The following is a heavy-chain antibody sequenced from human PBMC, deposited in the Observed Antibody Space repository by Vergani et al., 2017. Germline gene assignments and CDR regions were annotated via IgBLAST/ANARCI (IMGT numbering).Heavy chain of an antibody. CDR2: ISAYNGNT. V-gene: IGHV1-18*01. J-gene: IGHJ6*02. Sequence: QVQLVQSGAEVKKPGASVKVSCKASGYTFTSYGISWVRQAPGQGLEWMGWISAYNGNTNYAQKLQGRVTMTTDTSTSTAYMELRSLRSDDTAVYYCARDXVRGVYKFYYYYYGMDVWGQGTTVTVSS. D-gene: IGHD3-10*01. CDR3: ARDXVRGVYKFYYYYYGMDV. CDR1: GYTFTSYG.